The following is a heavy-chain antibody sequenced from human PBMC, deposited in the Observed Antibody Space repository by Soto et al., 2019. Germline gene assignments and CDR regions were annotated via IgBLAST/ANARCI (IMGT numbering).Heavy chain of an antibody. CDR1: GFTFTSYY. V-gene: IGHV1-46*01. CDR3: ARSSGGNFGIIIEGTNWFAP. Sequence: GGSLRLSCAASGFTFTSYYINWVRQAPGQGLEWMGVINPHGGSTAYAQKFKGRVTLTRDTSASTVYMEVSSLTSEDTAMYYCARSSGGNFGIIIEGTNWFAPWGQGTLVTVSS. D-gene: IGHD1-26*01. CDR2: INPHGGST. J-gene: IGHJ5*02.